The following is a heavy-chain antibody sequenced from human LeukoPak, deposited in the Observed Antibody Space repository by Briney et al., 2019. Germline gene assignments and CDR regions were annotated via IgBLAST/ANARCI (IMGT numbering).Heavy chain of an antibody. V-gene: IGHV4-59*01. D-gene: IGHD6-13*01. CDR2: IYYSGST. CDR1: GGSISSYY. J-gene: IGHJ4*02. Sequence: SETLSLTCTVSGGSISSYYWSWIRQPPGKGLEWIGYIYYSGSTNYNPSLKGRVTISVDTSKNQFSLKLSSVTAADTAVYYCARESIAAAGTIDYWGQGTLVTVSS. CDR3: ARESIAAAGTIDY.